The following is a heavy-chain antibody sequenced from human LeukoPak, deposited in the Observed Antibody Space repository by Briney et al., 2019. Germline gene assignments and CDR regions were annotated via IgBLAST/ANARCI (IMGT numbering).Heavy chain of an antibody. CDR1: GYTFTSYD. V-gene: IGHV1-8*01. CDR2: MNPNSGNT. J-gene: IGHJ4*02. Sequence: GASVKVSCKASGYTFTSYDINWVRQATGQGLEWMGWMNPNSGNTGYAQKFQGRVTMTRKTSISTAYMELSSLRSEDTAVYYCARVHYDILTGYVLDYGAQGTRVTVSS. D-gene: IGHD3-9*01. CDR3: ARVHYDILTGYVLDY.